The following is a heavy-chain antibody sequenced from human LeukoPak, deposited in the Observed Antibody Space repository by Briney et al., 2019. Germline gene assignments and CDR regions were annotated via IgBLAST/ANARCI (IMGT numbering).Heavy chain of an antibody. Sequence: PSETLSLTCTVSGGSISSSSFYWGWIRQPPGKGLEWIGNVYYSGSTYYNPSLKSRVTISVDTSKNQFSLKLSSVTAADTAVFYCARGAYGDYGLIFHFDYWGQGTLVNVSS. V-gene: IGHV4-39*07. CDR1: GGSISSSSFY. D-gene: IGHD4-17*01. CDR2: VYYSGST. J-gene: IGHJ4*02. CDR3: ARGAYGDYGLIFHFDY.